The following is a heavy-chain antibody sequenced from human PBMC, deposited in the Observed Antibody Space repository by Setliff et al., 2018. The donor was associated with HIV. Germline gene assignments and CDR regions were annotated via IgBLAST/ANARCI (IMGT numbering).Heavy chain of an antibody. Sequence: GGSLRLSCAASGFTFSSYWMHWVRQAPGKGLVWVSRINNDGTSTTYADSVKGRFTISRDNAKDTLYLQMDSLRAEDTAVYYCATRGVSSSWSPYFDYWSQGTLVTVSS. CDR3: ATRGVSSSWSPYFDY. CDR2: INNDGTST. D-gene: IGHD6-13*01. J-gene: IGHJ4*02. V-gene: IGHV3-74*01. CDR1: GFTFSSYW.